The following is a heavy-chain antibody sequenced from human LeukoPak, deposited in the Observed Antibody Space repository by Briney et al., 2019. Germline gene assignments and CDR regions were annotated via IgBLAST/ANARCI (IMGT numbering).Heavy chain of an antibody. CDR3: ARDRLEPTHYYDSSGWFDY. J-gene: IGHJ4*02. V-gene: IGHV3-33*01. CDR1: GFTFSSYG. Sequence: GRSLRLSCAASGFTFSSYGMHWVRQAPGKGLEWVAVIWYEGSNKYYADSVKGRFTISRDNSKNTLYLQMNSLRAENTAVYYCARDRLEPTHYYDSSGWFDYWGQGTLVTVSS. CDR2: IWYEGSNK. D-gene: IGHD3-22*01.